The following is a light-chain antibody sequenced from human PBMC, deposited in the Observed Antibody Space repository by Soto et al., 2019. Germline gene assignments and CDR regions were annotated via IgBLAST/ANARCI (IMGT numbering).Light chain of an antibody. Sequence: DIQMTQSPSSLSASVGDRVTITCRASQGISNYLAWYQQKPGKVPKLLIYAASTLQSGLPSRFRGSGSGTEFTLTLSSLQPEDVATYYCQKYNSAPPWTFGQGTKVEIK. CDR3: QKYNSAPPWT. CDR1: QGISNY. J-gene: IGKJ1*01. CDR2: AAS. V-gene: IGKV1-27*01.